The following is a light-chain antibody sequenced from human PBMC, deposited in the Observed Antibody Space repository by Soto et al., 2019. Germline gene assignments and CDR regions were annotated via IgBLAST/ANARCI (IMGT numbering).Light chain of an antibody. CDR2: GNI. V-gene: IGLV1-40*01. CDR1: SSNFGAGYD. J-gene: IGLJ3*02. Sequence: QAVVTQPPSVSGAPGQRVTISCTGSSSNFGAGYDVHWYQHLPGTAPKLLIYGNINRPSGAPDRFSGFKSGTSASLAITGLQAEDEADYYCQSYDSSLSGWVFGGGTKVTVL. CDR3: QSYDSSLSGWV.